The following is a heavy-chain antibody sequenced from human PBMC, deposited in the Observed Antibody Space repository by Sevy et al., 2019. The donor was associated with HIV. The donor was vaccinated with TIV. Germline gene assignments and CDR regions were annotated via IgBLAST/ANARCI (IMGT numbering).Heavy chain of an antibody. Sequence: GGSLRLSCAASGFTFSSYGMHWVRQAPGKGLEWVAVISYDGSNKYYADSVKGRFTISRDNSKNTLYLQMNSLRAEDTAVYYYAKDPRSYYDFWSGYTFDYWGQGTLVTVSS. V-gene: IGHV3-30*18. CDR2: ISYDGSNK. CDR3: AKDPRSYYDFWSGYTFDY. CDR1: GFTFSSYG. J-gene: IGHJ4*02. D-gene: IGHD3-3*01.